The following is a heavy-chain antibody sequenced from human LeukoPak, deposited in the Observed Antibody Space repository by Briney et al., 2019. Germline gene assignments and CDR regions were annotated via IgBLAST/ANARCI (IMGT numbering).Heavy chain of an antibody. D-gene: IGHD6-19*01. CDR1: GFTFDDYA. Sequence: QPGRSLRLSCAASGFTFDDYAMHWVRQAPGKGLEWVSGISWNSGSIGYADSVKGRFTISRDNAKNSLYLQMNSLRAEDTALYYCAKADSSGWYGRARAFDYWGQGTWVTVSS. CDR3: AKADSSGWYGRARAFDY. CDR2: ISWNSGSI. V-gene: IGHV3-9*01. J-gene: IGHJ4*02.